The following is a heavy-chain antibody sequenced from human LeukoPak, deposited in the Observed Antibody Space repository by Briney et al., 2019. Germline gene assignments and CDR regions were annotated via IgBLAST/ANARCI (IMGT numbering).Heavy chain of an antibody. D-gene: IGHD2-2*01. CDR3: ARGAPHCSSTSCYSYYYGMDV. V-gene: IGHV3-74*01. J-gene: IGHJ6*02. Sequence: GGSLRLSCSASGFTFSSYWMHWVRRAPGKGLVWVSRINSDGSSTSYADSVKGRFTISRDNAKNTLYLQMGSLRAEDMALYYCARGAPHCSSTSCYSYYYGMDVWGQGATVSVSS. CDR2: INSDGSST. CDR1: GFTFSSYW.